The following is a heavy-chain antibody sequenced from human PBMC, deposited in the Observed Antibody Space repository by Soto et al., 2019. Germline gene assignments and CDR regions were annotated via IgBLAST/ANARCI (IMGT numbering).Heavy chain of an antibody. J-gene: IGHJ6*02. V-gene: IGHV3-21*06. D-gene: IGHD6-6*01. CDR2: ITSTSSYI. CDR1: GFSFSSFT. Sequence: GGSLRLSCAASGFSFSSFTLNWVRQAPGKGLEWVSSITSTSSYIYYADSVKGRFTISRDNAKNSLYLQMNSLRAEDTAMYYCTRDPRRGSSYYYYYAMDVCGQGTTVTVSS. CDR3: TRDPRRGSSYYYYYAMDV.